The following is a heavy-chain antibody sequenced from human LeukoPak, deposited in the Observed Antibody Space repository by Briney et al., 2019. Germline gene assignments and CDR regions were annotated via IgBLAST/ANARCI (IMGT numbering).Heavy chain of an antibody. CDR3: ARSMARYSTLFDY. Sequence: PSEILSLTCTVSGGSISSYYRSWLRQPPGKGLEWIGYIYYSGRTNYNPSLKSRVTISVDTSKNQFSLRLSSVTAADTAVYYCARSMARYSTLFDYWGQGTLVTVSS. CDR2: IYYSGRT. V-gene: IGHV4-59*01. CDR1: GGSISSYY. J-gene: IGHJ4*02. D-gene: IGHD5-12*01.